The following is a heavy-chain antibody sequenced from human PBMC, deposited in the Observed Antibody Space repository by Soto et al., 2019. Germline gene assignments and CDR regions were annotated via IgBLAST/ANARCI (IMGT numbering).Heavy chain of an antibody. CDR1: GYTFTSYG. CDR3: ARDRAMRKVVVAAIEVSDAFDI. V-gene: IGHV1-18*01. J-gene: IGHJ3*02. D-gene: IGHD2-15*01. CDR2: ISAYNGNT. Sequence: ASVKVSCKASGYTFTSYGISWVRQAPGQGLEWMGWISAYNGNTNYAQKLQGRVTMTTDTSTSTAYMELGSLRSDDTAVYYCARDRAMRKVVVAAIEVSDAFDIWGQGTMVTVSS.